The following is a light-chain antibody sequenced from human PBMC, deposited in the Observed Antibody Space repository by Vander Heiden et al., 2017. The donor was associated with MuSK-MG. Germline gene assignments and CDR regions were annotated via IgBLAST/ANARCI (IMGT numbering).Light chain of an antibody. CDR3: QHYYQWRN. V-gene: IGKV3-15*01. Sequence: EIMMTQSPATLSVSPGEGATLSCRASQSISNKLAWFQQKPGQAPRLLIYDASTRATDIPARFRGSGSGTEFTLTISSLQSEDFAVYYCQHYYQWRNFGQGTKLEIK. CDR1: QSISNK. CDR2: DAS. J-gene: IGKJ2*01.